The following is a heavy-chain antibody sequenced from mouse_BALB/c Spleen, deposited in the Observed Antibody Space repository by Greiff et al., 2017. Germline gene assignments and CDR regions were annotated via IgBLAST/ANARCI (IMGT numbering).Heavy chain of an antibody. V-gene: IGHV5-12-1*01. Sequence: EVMLVESGGGLVKPGGSLKLSCAASGFAFSSYDMSWVRQTPEKRLEWVAYISSGGGSTYYPDTVKGRFTISRDNAKNTLYLQMSSLKSEDTAMYYCARHDDSSGYWYYFDYWGQGTTLTVSS. CDR1: GFAFSSYD. CDR3: ARHDDSSGYWYYFDY. J-gene: IGHJ2*01. D-gene: IGHD3-2*01. CDR2: ISSGGGST.